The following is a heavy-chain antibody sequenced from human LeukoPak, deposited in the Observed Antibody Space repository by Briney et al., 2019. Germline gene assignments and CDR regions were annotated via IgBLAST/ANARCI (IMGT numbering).Heavy chain of an antibody. CDR3: AREPIVVVPAAKGGDYMDV. CDR2: ISSSSTI. V-gene: IGHV3-48*01. D-gene: IGHD2-2*01. Sequence: PGGSQRLSCAASGFTFSSYSMNWVRQAPGKGLEWVSYISSSSTIYYADSVKGRFTISRDNAKNSLYLQMNSLRAEDTAVYYCAREPIVVVPAAKGGDYMDVWGKGTTVTVSS. CDR1: GFTFSSYS. J-gene: IGHJ6*03.